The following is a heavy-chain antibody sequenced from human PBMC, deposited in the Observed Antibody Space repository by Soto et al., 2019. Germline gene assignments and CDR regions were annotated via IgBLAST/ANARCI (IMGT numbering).Heavy chain of an antibody. Sequence: QLQLVQSVAEVKKPGSSVKVSCKASGGTFSSYAIRWVRQAPGHGLEWLGGIIPIFGTANYAQKFQGRVTITADESTSTAYIELSILRSEDTAVYYCASGTTVVTQVAFALGGQGTMVTVSS. CDR1: GGTFSSYA. V-gene: IGHV1-69*12. CDR3: ASGTTVVTQVAFAL. D-gene: IGHD4-17*01. CDR2: IIPIFGTA. J-gene: IGHJ3*01.